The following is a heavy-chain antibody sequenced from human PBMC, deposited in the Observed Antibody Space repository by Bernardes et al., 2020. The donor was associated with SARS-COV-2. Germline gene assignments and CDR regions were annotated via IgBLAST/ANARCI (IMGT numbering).Heavy chain of an antibody. J-gene: IGHJ4*02. CDR1: GFTFSSYW. V-gene: IGHV3-74*01. CDR3: ARGGKYSFNYYFDY. Sequence: GGSLRLSCAASGFTFSSYWMHWVRQAPGKGLVWVSRTNSDESSTSYTDSVKGRFTISRDNGKNTLYLQMNSLRAEDTAVYYCARGGKYSFNYYFDYWGQGTLVTVSS. CDR2: TNSDESST. D-gene: IGHD5-18*01.